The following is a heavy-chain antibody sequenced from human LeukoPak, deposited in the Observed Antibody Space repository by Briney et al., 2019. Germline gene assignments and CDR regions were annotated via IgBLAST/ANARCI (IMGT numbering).Heavy chain of an antibody. CDR1: GYTFTGYY. D-gene: IGHD1-26*01. CDR3: ARVDVGATPGGN. V-gene: IGHV1-2*02. CDR2: INPNSGGT. Sequence: ASVKVSCKASGYTFTGYYMHWVRQAPGQGLEWMGWINPNSGGTNYAQKLQGRVTMTTDISTSTAYMELRSLRSDDTAVYYCARVDVGATPGGNWGQGTLVTVSS. J-gene: IGHJ4*02.